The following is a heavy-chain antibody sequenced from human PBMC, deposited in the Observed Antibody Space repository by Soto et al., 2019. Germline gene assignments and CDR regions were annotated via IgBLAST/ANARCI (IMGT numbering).Heavy chain of an antibody. J-gene: IGHJ3*02. CDR1: GGSISSGGYY. D-gene: IGHD3-22*01. CDR2: IYYSGST. V-gene: IGHV4-31*03. Sequence: SETLSLTCIVSGGSISSGGYYWSWIRQHPGKGLEWIGYIYYSGSTYYNPSLKSRVTISVDTSKNQFSLKLSSVTAADTAVYYCARVYYYDSSGPFDIWGQGTMVTVSS. CDR3: ARVYYYDSSGPFDI.